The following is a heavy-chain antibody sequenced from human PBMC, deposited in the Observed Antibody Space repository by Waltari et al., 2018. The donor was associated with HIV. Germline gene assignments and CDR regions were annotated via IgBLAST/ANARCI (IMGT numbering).Heavy chain of an antibody. D-gene: IGHD6-13*01. CDR2: VYYSGST. CDR1: GGSITSYY. J-gene: IGHJ5*02. V-gene: IGHV4-59*01. Sequence: QVQLRESGPGLVKPSETLSLTCTVSGGSITSYYWSWIRQPPGKGLEWIGYVYYSGSTKYNPSLKSRVTISVARSKNQFSLKVNSVTAADTAVYYCARQRQQPSVAWFDPWGQGTLVTVSS. CDR3: ARQRQQPSVAWFDP.